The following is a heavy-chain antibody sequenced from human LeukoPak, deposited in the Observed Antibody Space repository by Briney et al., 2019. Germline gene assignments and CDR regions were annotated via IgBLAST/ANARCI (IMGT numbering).Heavy chain of an antibody. J-gene: IGHJ6*03. CDR3: ARADKYYYYYMDV. V-gene: IGHV3-20*04. CDR2: INWWCGST. Sequence: PGGSLRLSCAACGFTFDDYGMSVVRQAPGKGLEWISVINWWCGSTGYADSVKGRFTISRDNAKNSLYLQMNSLRAEDTALYYCARADKYYYYYMDVWGKGTTVTVSS. CDR1: GFTFDDYG.